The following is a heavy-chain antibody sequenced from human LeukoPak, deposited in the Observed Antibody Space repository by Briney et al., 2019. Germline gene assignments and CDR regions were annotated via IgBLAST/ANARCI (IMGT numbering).Heavy chain of an antibody. Sequence: GGSLRLSCAASGFTFSSYGMHWVRQAPGKGLEGVAFIRYDGSNKCYADSVKGRFTISRDNSKNTLYLQMNSLRAEDTAVYYCAKSLSSGSYLNALDIWGQGTMVTVSS. J-gene: IGHJ3*02. V-gene: IGHV3-30*02. CDR3: AKSLSSGSYLNALDI. D-gene: IGHD1-26*01. CDR1: GFTFSSYG. CDR2: IRYDGSNK.